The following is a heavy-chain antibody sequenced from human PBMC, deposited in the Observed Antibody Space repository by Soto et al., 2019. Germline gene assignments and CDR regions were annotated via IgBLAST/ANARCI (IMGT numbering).Heavy chain of an antibody. CDR3: NGVARAGYGPPLDY. D-gene: IGHD5-12*01. CDR1: GVTFGDYA. V-gene: IGHV3-49*03. J-gene: IGHJ4*02. CDR2: ITSKAYGGTA. Sequence: GGSLRLSCVGSGVTFGDYAMTWFRQAPGKGLEWVGFITSKAYGGTAEYAAAVKGRFTISRDDSNSIAYLQMNSLKSEDTAVYYCNGVARAGYGPPLDYGGQGTLVNVSS.